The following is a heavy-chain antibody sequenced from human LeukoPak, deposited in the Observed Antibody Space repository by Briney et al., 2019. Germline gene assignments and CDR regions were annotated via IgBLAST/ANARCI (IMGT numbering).Heavy chain of an antibody. CDR2: MNPNSGNT. CDR1: GYTFTSYD. D-gene: IGHD3-10*01. V-gene: IGHV1-8*01. CDR3: ARGGGYYYGSSSYNWFDP. J-gene: IGHJ5*02. Sequence: SVKVSCKASGYTFTSYDINWVRQATGQGLEWMGWMNPNSGNTGYAQKFQGRVTMSRNTSISTAYMELSSLRSEDTAVYYCARGGGYYYGSSSYNWFDPWGQGTLVTVSS.